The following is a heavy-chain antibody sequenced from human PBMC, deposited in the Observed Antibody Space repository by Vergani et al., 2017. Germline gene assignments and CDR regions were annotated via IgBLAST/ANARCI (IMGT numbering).Heavy chain of an antibody. CDR3: ARAAYCGGDCYDY. CDR1: GYTFTDYY. Sequence: VQLVQSGAEVKKPGATVKITCKVSGYTFTDYYMHWVQQAPGQGLEWMGGIIPIFGTANYAQKFQGRVTITADESTSTAYMELSSLRSEDTAVYYCARAAYCGGDCYDYWGQGTLVTVSS. D-gene: IGHD2-21*01. CDR2: IIPIFGTA. V-gene: IGHV1-69*13. J-gene: IGHJ4*02.